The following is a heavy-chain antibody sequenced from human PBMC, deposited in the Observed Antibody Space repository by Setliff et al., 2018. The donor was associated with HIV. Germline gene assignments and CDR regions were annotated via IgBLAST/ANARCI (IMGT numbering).Heavy chain of an antibody. CDR3: ARFYYHYDSTNDAFDI. CDR2: IHTRGST. J-gene: IGHJ3*02. CDR1: GGSISSGSHY. V-gene: IGHV4-61*02. D-gene: IGHD3-22*01. Sequence: TLSLTCTVSGGSISSGSHYWSWIRQPAGKGLEWIGRIHTRGSTDYNPSLKSRVTISVDTSKNQFSLKLSSVTAADTAVYYCARFYYHYDSTNDAFDIWGQGTMVTVSS.